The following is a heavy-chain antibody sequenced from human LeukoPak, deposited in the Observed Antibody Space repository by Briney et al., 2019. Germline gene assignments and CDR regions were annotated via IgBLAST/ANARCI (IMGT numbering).Heavy chain of an antibody. V-gene: IGHV4-39*07. CDR2: INHSGST. CDR3: ARGTYSSSWYGY. CDR1: GGSISSSSYY. D-gene: IGHD6-13*01. Sequence: SETLSLTCTVSGGSISSSSYYWGWIRQPPGKGLEWIGEINHSGSTNYNPSLKSRVTISVDTSKNQFSLKLSSVTAADTAVYYCARGTYSSSWYGYWGQGTLVTVSS. J-gene: IGHJ4*02.